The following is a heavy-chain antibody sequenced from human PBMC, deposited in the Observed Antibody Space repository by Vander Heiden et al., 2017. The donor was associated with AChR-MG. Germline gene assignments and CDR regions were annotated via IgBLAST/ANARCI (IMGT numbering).Heavy chain of an antibody. D-gene: IGHD6-13*01. CDR2: IGTAGDT. J-gene: IGHJ6*03. CDR3: ARGGAAAGFYYYYMDV. V-gene: IGHV3-13*01. Sequence: EVQLMESGGGLVQPGGSLRLPCAASGLTFSSYDMHWVRQATGKGLEWVSAIGTAGDTYYPGSVKGRFTISRENAKNSLYLQMNSLRAGDTAVYYCARGGAAAGFYYYYMDVWGKGTTVTVSS. CDR1: GLTFSSYD.